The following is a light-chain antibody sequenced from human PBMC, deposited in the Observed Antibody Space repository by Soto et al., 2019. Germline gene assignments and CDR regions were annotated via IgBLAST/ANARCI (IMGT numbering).Light chain of an antibody. CDR3: QQSKNWPPLT. CDR1: QSVGTN. Sequence: EVVMTQSPATLSVSPGERATLSCRASQSVGTNLAWYQQKPGQAPRLLIYDASTRATGIPVRFSGSGSGTEFTLTISSLQSEDFAVYYCQQSKNWPPLTFGGGTKVDIK. CDR2: DAS. V-gene: IGKV3-15*01. J-gene: IGKJ4*01.